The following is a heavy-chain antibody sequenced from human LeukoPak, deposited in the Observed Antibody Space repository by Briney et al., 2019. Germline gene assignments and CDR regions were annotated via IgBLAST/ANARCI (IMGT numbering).Heavy chain of an antibody. CDR3: ARGRADFWSGYPNYYYYGMDV. V-gene: IGHV4-34*01. J-gene: IGHJ6*02. CDR2: INHSGST. D-gene: IGHD3-3*01. CDR1: GGSFSGYY. Sequence: SETLSLTCAVYGGSFSGYYWSWIRQPPGKGLEWIGEINHSGSTNYNPSLKSRVTISVDTTKNQFSLTLSTVTAADTTVYYCARGRADFWSGYPNYYYYGMDVWGQGTTVTVSS.